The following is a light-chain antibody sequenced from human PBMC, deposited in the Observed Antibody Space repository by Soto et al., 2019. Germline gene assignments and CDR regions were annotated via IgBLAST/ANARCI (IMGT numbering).Light chain of an antibody. J-gene: IGKJ2*01. CDR1: QSLSVSY. CDR2: GAS. V-gene: IGKV3-20*01. CDR3: QQYGHSPYT. Sequence: EIVLTQSPGTLSLSPGDRATLSCRASQSLSVSYMAWYQQRPGQAPRLLIYGASSRATGIPDRFSGSGSGTDFTLTMTRLEHEDSAVYYCQQYGHSPYTFGQGTKVDIK.